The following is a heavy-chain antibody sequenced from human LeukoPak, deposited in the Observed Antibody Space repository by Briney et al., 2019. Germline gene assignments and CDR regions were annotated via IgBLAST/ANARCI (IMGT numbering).Heavy chain of an antibody. CDR2: ISTYNGNT. J-gene: IGHJ4*02. V-gene: IGHV1-18*01. Sequence: ASVKVSCKASGYTFSSYGISWVRQAPGQGLEWMGWISTYNGNTNYAQKVQGRVTMTTDTSTSTAYMELRSPRSDDTAVYYCARDRLPATHYYDSSGSGFDYWGQGTLVTVSS. CDR1: GYTFSSYG. D-gene: IGHD3-22*01. CDR3: ARDRLPATHYYDSSGSGFDY.